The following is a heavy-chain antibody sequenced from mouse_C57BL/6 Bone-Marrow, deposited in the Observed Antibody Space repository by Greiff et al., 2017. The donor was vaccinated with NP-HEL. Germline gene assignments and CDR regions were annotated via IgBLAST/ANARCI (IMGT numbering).Heavy chain of an antibody. D-gene: IGHD2-5*01. Sequence: QVQLQQPGAELVKPGASVKLSCKASGYTFTSYWMQWVKQRPGQGLEWIGEIDPSDSYTNYNQKFKGKATLTVDTSSSTAYMQLSSLTSEDSAVYYCASYYSNFHWYFDVWGTGTTVTVSS. CDR3: ASYYSNFHWYFDV. V-gene: IGHV1-50*01. J-gene: IGHJ1*03. CDR2: IDPSDSYT. CDR1: GYTFTSYW.